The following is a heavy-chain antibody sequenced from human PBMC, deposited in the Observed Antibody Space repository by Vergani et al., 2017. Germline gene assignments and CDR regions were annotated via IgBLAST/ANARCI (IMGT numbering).Heavy chain of an antibody. CDR1: GGSFSGYY. V-gene: IGHV4-34*01. Sequence: QVQLQQWGAGLLKPSETLSLTCAVYGGSFSGYYWSWIRQPPGKGLEWIGEINHSGNTNYNPSLKSRVTLSVDTSNNQCSLKLSSVTAADTAVYYRARVQSAAYDFWSGYLGGDWYFDLWGRGTLVTVSS. J-gene: IGHJ2*01. D-gene: IGHD3-3*01. CDR3: ARVQSAAYDFWSGYLGGDWYFDL. CDR2: INHSGNT.